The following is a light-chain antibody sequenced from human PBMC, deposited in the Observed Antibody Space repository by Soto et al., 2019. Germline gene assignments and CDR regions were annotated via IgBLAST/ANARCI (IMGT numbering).Light chain of an antibody. Sequence: DIQMTQSPSTLSASVGDRVTITCRASQSISSWLAWYQQKPGKAPKLLIYKASSRATGIPDRFSGSGSGTDFTLTISSLQPEDFALYYCHQRQSWPRTFGQGTKVDIK. CDR1: QSISSW. J-gene: IGKJ1*01. V-gene: IGKV1-5*03. CDR3: HQRQSWPRT. CDR2: KAS.